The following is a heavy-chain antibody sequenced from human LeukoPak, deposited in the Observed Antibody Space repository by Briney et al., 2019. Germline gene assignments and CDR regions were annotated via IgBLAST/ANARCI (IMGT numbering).Heavy chain of an antibody. V-gene: IGHV1-46*01. CDR3: ARGTTDAY. CDR1: GYTFSSYY. D-gene: IGHD1-1*01. Sequence: APVKVSCKASGYTFSSYYIDWWRQSPGHGLEWMGVINPSGGSTRYAQKFQGRVTMTGDPSTRTVYMELSSLTSDDTAVYYCARGTTDAYWGQGTPVTVSS. CDR2: INPSGGST. J-gene: IGHJ4*02.